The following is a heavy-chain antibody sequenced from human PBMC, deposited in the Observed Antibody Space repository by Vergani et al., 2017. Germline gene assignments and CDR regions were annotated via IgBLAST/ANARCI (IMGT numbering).Heavy chain of an antibody. Sequence: EVQLVQSGAEVKKPGESLRISCKGSGYSFPSYWISWVRQMPGKGLEWMGRIDPSDSYTNYSPSFQGHVTIPADKSSSTAYLQWSSLKASDTAMYYCARQSCDSSVYRHFDCGGQGTLVSVSS. CDR3: ARQSCDSSVYRHFDC. J-gene: IGHJ4*02. CDR1: GYSFPSYW. CDR2: IDPSDSYT. D-gene: IGHD3-22*01. V-gene: IGHV5-10-1*01.